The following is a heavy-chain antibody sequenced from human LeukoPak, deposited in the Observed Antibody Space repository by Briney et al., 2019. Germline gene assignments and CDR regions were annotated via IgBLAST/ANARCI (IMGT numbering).Heavy chain of an antibody. Sequence: GGSLRLSYAASQFSISYDWMHWVRQAPGKGLEWVASIKEDGRDIHYLDSVKGRFSISRDNAKNSLYLEMNTLRAEDTAVYYCVRGSGWFFGLWGQGSLVTVSS. CDR3: VRGSGWFFGL. D-gene: IGHD6-19*01. J-gene: IGHJ4*02. V-gene: IGHV3-7*01. CDR1: QFSISYDW. CDR2: IKEDGRDI.